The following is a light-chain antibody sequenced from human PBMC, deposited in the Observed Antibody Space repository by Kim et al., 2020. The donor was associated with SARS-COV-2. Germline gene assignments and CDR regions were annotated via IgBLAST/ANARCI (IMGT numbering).Light chain of an antibody. CDR2: GAY. CDR3: QHYYTYPIT. Sequence: WFQQKPGKAPKLLIFGAYTLQSGVPSKFSGSGSGTDFSLSITSLQPEDSATYYCQHYYTYPITFGQGTRLEIK. V-gene: IGKV1-16*02. J-gene: IGKJ5*01.